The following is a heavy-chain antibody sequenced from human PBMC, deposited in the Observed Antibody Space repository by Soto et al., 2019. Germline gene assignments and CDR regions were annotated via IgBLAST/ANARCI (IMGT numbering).Heavy chain of an antibody. Sequence: ASVKVSCKASGGTFSSYAISWVRQAPGQGLEWMGGIIPIFGTANYAQKFQGRVTITADESTSTAYMELSSLRSEDTAVYYCARDGGVSSSWYWGAFDIWGQGTMVTVSS. V-gene: IGHV1-69*13. J-gene: IGHJ3*02. CDR3: ARDGGVSSSWYWGAFDI. CDR2: IIPIFGTA. CDR1: GGTFSSYA. D-gene: IGHD6-13*01.